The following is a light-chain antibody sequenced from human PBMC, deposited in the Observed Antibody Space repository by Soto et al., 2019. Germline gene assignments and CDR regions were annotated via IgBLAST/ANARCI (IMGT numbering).Light chain of an antibody. Sequence: EIVLTQSPGTLSFSPGERATLSCSASQSVSSSYLAWYQQKPGQAPRLLIYGASSRATGIPDRFSGSGSGTDCTLTISRLEPADFAVYYCQQYGSSPPYTFGQGTQLEI. J-gene: IGKJ2*01. CDR2: GAS. CDR1: QSVSSSY. V-gene: IGKV3-20*01. CDR3: QQYGSSPPYT.